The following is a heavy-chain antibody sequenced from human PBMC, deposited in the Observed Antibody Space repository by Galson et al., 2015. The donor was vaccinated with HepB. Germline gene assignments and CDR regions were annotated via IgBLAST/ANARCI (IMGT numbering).Heavy chain of an antibody. V-gene: IGHV5-10-1*01. D-gene: IGHD6-13*01. CDR3: ARDPRYSSSWPTIDY. CDR1: GYSFTSYW. Sequence: QSGAEVKKPGESLRISCKGSGYSFTSYWISWVRQMPGKGLEWMGRIDPSDSYTNYSPSFQGHVTISADKSISTAYLQWSSLKASDTAMYYCARDPRYSSSWPTIDYWGQGTLVTVSS. CDR2: IDPSDSYT. J-gene: IGHJ4*02.